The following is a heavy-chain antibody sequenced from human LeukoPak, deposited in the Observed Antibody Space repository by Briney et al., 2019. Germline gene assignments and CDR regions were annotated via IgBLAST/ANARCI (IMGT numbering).Heavy chain of an antibody. D-gene: IGHD3-10*01. J-gene: IGHJ4*02. CDR1: GFTFSGYP. Sequence: PGGSLRLSCAASGFTFSGYPIHWVRQAPGEGLEWVAVTSSDLNVKLYADSVKGRFTISRDNSRSTLYLQMNSLRPEDTAIYYCAREGYYGSGSPPSLYFDYWGQGTLVTVSS. CDR2: TSSDLNVK. CDR3: AREGYYGSGSPPSLYFDY. V-gene: IGHV3-30-3*01.